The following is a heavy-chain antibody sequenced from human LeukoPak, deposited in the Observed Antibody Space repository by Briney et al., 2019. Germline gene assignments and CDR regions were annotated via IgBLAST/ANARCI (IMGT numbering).Heavy chain of an antibody. CDR1: GFTFGDYA. Sequence: PGGSLRLSCTTSGFTFGDYAMNWVRQAPGKGLEWVGFIRSKTYGGTTAYAASVKGRFTISRDDSKNIAYLQMNNLRPEDTAVYYCAREGMQRVFAFDVWGQGTVVTVSS. V-gene: IGHV3-49*04. CDR2: IRSKTYGGTT. D-gene: IGHD3-10*02. J-gene: IGHJ3*01. CDR3: AREGMQRVFAFDV.